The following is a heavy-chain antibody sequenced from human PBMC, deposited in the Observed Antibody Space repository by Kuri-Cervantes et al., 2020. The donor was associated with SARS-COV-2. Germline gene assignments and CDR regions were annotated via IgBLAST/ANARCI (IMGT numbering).Heavy chain of an antibody. CDR3: ARVSGSGSNWAWYFDL. D-gene: IGHD1-26*01. V-gene: IGHV4-59*01. CDR1: GGPISSYY. J-gene: IGHJ2*01. Sequence: ESLKISCTVSGGPISSYYWSWVRQPPVKGLEWIGYIYNSGSTNYNPSLKSRVTISVDTSKNQFSLKLSSVTAADTAVYHCARVSGSGSNWAWYFDLWGGGTLVTVSS. CDR2: IYNSGST.